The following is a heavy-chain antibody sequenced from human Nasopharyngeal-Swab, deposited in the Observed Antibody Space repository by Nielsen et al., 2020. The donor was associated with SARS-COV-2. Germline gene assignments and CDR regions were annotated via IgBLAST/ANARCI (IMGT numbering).Heavy chain of an antibody. Sequence: ASVKVSCKASGYTFTTYAMHWVRQAPGQRLEWMGWINAGNGNTKYSQKFQGRVTITRDTSASTAYMELSSLRSEDTAVYYCARVWQPWESDYWGQGTLVTVSS. D-gene: IGHD1-26*01. CDR3: ARVWQPWESDY. CDR1: GYTFTTYA. CDR2: INAGNGNT. V-gene: IGHV1-3*01. J-gene: IGHJ4*02.